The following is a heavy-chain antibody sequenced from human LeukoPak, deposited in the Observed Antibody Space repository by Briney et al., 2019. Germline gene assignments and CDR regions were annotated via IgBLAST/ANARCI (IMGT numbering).Heavy chain of an antibody. D-gene: IGHD3-16*02. V-gene: IGHV4-34*01. CDR3: ARGFGLRLGELSLSPYFDY. CDR1: GGSFSGYY. Sequence: SETLSLTCAVYGGSFSGYYWSWIRQPPGKGLEWIGEINHSGSTNYNPSLKSRVTISVDTSKNQFSLKLSSVTAADTAVYYCARGFGLRLGELSLSPYFDYWGQGTLVTVSS. CDR2: INHSGST. J-gene: IGHJ4*02.